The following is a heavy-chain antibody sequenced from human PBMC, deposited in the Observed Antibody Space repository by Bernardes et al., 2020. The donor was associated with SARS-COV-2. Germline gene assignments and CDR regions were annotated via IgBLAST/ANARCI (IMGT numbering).Heavy chain of an antibody. D-gene: IGHD3-10*01. CDR1: GYTFTGYY. CDR3: ARDHYPGPPLWFGDHTPYYYGMDV. V-gene: IGHV1-2*02. CDR2: INPNSGGT. Sequence: ASVKVSCKASGYTFTGYYMHWVRQAPGQGLEWMGWINPNSGGTNYAQKFQGRVTMTRDTSISTAYMELSRLRSDDTAVYYCARDHYPGPPLWFGDHTPYYYGMDVWGQGTTVTVSS. J-gene: IGHJ6*02.